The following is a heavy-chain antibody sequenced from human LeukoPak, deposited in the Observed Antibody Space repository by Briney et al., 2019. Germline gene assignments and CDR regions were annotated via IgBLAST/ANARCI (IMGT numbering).Heavy chain of an antibody. CDR2: INSDGSST. CDR1: GFTFSIYW. J-gene: IGHJ4*02. Sequence: GGSLRLSCAASGFTFSIYWMHWVRQAPGKGLVWVSRINSDGSSTSYADSVKGRFTISRDNAKNTLYLQMNSLRAEDTAVYYCVGDYGSGPFDYWGQGTLVTVSS. CDR3: VGDYGSGPFDY. V-gene: IGHV3-74*01. D-gene: IGHD3-10*01.